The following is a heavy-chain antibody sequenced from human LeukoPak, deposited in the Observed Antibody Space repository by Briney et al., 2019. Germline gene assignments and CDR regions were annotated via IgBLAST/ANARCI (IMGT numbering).Heavy chain of an antibody. V-gene: IGHV3-23*01. D-gene: IGHD6-6*01. CDR2: ISDSGSDT. J-gene: IGHJ4*02. CDR3: AKRVPYSSSSVYFDY. Sequence: GGSLRLSCAVSGFTFSSYGMSWVRQAPGKGLEWVSAISDSGSDTYYADSVKSRFTISKDNSKNTLYLRMNSLRADDTAVYYCAKRVPYSSSSVYFDYWGQGTLVTVSS. CDR1: GFTFSSYG.